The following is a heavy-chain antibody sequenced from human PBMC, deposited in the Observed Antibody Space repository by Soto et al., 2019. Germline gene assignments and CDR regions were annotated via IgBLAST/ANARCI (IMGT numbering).Heavy chain of an antibody. CDR2: ISSSSSYI. CDR1: GFTFSSYS. CDR3: ARDVFPPDGPDYGDYGGPYCYGMDV. D-gene: IGHD4-17*01. J-gene: IGHJ6*02. V-gene: IGHV3-21*01. Sequence: EVQLVESGGGLVKPGGSLRLSCAASGFTFSSYSMNWVRQAPGKGLEWVSSISSSSSYIYYADSVKGRFTISRDNAKNSRSLQMNSLRAEDTAVYYRARDVFPPDGPDYGDYGGPYCYGMDVWGQGTTVTVSS.